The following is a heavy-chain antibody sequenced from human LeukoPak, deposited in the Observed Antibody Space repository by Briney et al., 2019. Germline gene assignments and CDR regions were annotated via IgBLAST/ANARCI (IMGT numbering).Heavy chain of an antibody. D-gene: IGHD3-16*01. V-gene: IGHV1-2*02. CDR2: INPNSGGT. CDR3: ARVYVWGMPLTLKSSQH. CDR1: GYTFTGYY. J-gene: IGHJ1*01. Sequence: GASVKVSCKASGYTFTGYYMHWVRQAPGQGLEWMGWINPNSGGTNYAQKFQGRVTITADESTSTAYMELSSLRSEDTAVYYCARVYVWGMPLTLKSSQHWGRGTLVPAPS.